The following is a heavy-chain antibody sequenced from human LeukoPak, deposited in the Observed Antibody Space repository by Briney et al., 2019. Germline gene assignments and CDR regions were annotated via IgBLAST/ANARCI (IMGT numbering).Heavy chain of an antibody. CDR2: INHSGST. CDR1: GGSFSGYH. D-gene: IGHD3-22*01. V-gene: IGHV4-34*01. Sequence: KPSETLSLTCAVYGGSFSGYHWSWIRQPPGKGLEWIGEINHSGSTNYNPSLKSRVTISVDTSKNQFSLKLSSVTAADTAVYYCASPAGYYDSSGYLGDYYYYYGMDVWGQGTTVTVSS. CDR3: ASPAGYYDSSGYLGDYYYYYGMDV. J-gene: IGHJ6*02.